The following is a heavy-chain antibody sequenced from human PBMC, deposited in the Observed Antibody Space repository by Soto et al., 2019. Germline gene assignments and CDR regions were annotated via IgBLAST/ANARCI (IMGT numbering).Heavy chain of an antibody. V-gene: IGHV3-23*01. CDR3: AKIESRFFYDSTGYYPFDY. CDR1: GFPFSNDA. J-gene: IGHJ4*02. CDR2: LSGSGVST. D-gene: IGHD3-22*01. Sequence: PGGSLRLSCVASGFPFSNDAMTLVRQAPGKGLEWVSALSGSGVSTYYADSVMGRFTISRDNSKNTVYLQMNSLRAEDTAVYYCAKIESRFFYDSTGYYPFDYWGQGTLVTVSS.